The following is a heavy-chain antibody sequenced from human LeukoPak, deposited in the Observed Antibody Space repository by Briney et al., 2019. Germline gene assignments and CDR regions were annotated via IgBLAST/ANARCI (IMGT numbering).Heavy chain of an antibody. D-gene: IGHD3-10*01. J-gene: IGHJ4*02. CDR2: ISYDGSTK. CDR1: GFFFSSSA. CDR3: AKVGAGPGPFDY. Sequence: GGSLRLSCAASGFFFSSSAMHWVRQAPGKGLEWVAVISYDGSTKYYADPVKGRFTISRDNSKNTLYLQMNSLRDEDTAVYYCAKVGAGPGPFDYWGQGTLVTFSS. V-gene: IGHV3-30*18.